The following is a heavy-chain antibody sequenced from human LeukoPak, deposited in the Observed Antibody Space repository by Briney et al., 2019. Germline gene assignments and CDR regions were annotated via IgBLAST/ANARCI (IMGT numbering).Heavy chain of an antibody. D-gene: IGHD5-24*01. CDR2: IYYSGST. CDR1: GGSISSYY. CDR3: ARADGYNYMDAFDI. J-gene: IGHJ3*02. V-gene: IGHV4-59*01. Sequence: SETLSLTCTVSGGSISSYYWSWIRQPPGKGLEWIGYIYYSGSTNYNPSLKSRVTISVDTSKNQFSLKPSSVTAADTAVYYCARADGYNYMDAFDIWGQGTMVTVSS.